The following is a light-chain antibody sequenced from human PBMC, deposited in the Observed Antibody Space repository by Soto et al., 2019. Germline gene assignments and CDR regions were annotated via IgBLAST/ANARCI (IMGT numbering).Light chain of an antibody. CDR1: SSNIGAGYD. V-gene: IGLV1-40*01. CDR3: QSYDSSLNGYV. J-gene: IGLJ1*01. Sequence: QSALTQPPSVSGAPGQRVTISCTGSSSNIGAGYDVHWYQQFPGLAPKLLIFGTTNRPSGVPDRFSGSQSGTSVSLAITGLQAEDEADYYCQSYDSSLNGYVFGTGTKLTVL. CDR2: GTT.